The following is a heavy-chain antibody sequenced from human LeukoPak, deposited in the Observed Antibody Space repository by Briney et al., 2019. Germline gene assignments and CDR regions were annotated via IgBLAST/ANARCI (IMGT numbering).Heavy chain of an antibody. D-gene: IGHD3-10*01. CDR2: IWYDGSNK. CDR3: ARDRWFGELYYGMDV. Sequence: GSLRLFCAASGFTFSSYGMHWVRQAPGKGLEWVAVIWYDGSNKYYADSVKGRFTISRDNSKNTLYLQMNSLRAEDTAVYYCARDRWFGELYYGMDVWGQGTTVTVSS. V-gene: IGHV3-33*01. J-gene: IGHJ6*02. CDR1: GFTFSSYG.